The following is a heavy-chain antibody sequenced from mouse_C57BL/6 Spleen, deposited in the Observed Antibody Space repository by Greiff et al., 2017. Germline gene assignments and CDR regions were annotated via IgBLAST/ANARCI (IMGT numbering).Heavy chain of an antibody. CDR1: GYTFTSYW. Sequence: QVQLQQSGAELVKPGASVKLSCKASGYTFTSYWMHWVKQRPGQGLEWIGMIHPNSGSTNYNEKFKSKATLTVDKSSSTAYMQLSSLTSEDSAVYYCSPITTVVEDAMDYWGQGTSVTVSS. V-gene: IGHV1-64*01. J-gene: IGHJ4*01. D-gene: IGHD1-1*01. CDR2: IHPNSGST. CDR3: SPITTVVEDAMDY.